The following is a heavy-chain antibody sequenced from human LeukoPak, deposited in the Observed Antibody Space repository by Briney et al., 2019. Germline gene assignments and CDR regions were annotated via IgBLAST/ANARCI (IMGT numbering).Heavy chain of an antibody. CDR2: IHYSARI. CDR3: ARDTEDTAMVDY. J-gene: IGHJ4*02. V-gene: IGHV4-38-2*02. Sequence: SETLSLTCTVSGYSISSGYYWGWIRQPPGKGLEWIGSIHYSARIYYNPSLKSRLTISPDTSKNQFSLKLTSVTAADTAVYYCARDTEDTAMVDYWGQGTLVTVSS. CDR1: GYSISSGYY. D-gene: IGHD5-18*01.